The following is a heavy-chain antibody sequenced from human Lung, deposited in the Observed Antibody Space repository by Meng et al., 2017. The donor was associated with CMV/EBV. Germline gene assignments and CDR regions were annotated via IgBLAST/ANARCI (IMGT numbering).Heavy chain of an antibody. CDR2: IYYTVST. V-gene: IGHV4-31*03. Sequence: PHGWGPAQVNPQPPLPRTCTVSGASIGSCGYYWSWIRQHPGKGLEWIGYIYYTVSTFYNPSLKSRVTISVDTSKNQFSLKLIPATAADTAVYYCAREAGRDGYATPKFDYWGQGTLVTVSS. CDR1: GASIGSCGYY. CDR3: AREAGRDGYATPKFDY. D-gene: IGHD5-24*01. J-gene: IGHJ4*02.